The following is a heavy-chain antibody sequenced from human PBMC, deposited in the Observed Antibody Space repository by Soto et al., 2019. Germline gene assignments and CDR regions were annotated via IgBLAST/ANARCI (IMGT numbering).Heavy chain of an antibody. J-gene: IGHJ6*02. CDR3: AKDSERYYDFWSGYYTGRYYGMDV. D-gene: IGHD3-3*01. Sequence: GGSLRLSCAASGFTFSSYGMHWVRQASGKGLEWVAVISYDGSNKYYADSVKGRFTISRDNSKNTLYLQMNSLRAEDTAVYYCAKDSERYYDFWSGYYTGRYYGMDVWGQGTTVTVSS. V-gene: IGHV3-30*18. CDR2: ISYDGSNK. CDR1: GFTFSSYG.